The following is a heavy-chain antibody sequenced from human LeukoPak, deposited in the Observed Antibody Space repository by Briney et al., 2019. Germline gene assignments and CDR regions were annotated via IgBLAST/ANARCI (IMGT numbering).Heavy chain of an antibody. CDR1: GFTFSSYA. CDR3: ARDPSRDAFDI. J-gene: IGHJ3*02. CDR2: ISYDGSNK. D-gene: IGHD6-13*01. Sequence: GRSLRLSCAASGFTFSSYAMHWVRQAPGKGLEWVAVISYDGSNKYYADSVKGRFTISRDNSKNTLYLQMNSLRAEDTAVYYCARDPSRDAFDIWGQGTMVTVSS. V-gene: IGHV3-30-3*01.